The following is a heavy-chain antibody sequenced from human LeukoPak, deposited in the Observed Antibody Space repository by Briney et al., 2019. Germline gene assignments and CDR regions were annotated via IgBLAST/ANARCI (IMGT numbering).Heavy chain of an antibody. CDR2: ISAYNGNT. J-gene: IGHJ6*03. D-gene: IGHD5/OR15-5a*01. V-gene: IGHV1-18*01. Sequence: GASVKVSCKASGYTFTSYGISWVRQAPGQGLEWMGWISAYNGNTNYAQKLQGRVTMTTDTSTGTAYMELRSLRSDDTAVYYCARVVRDVSSYYYYYYMDVWGKGTTVTVSS. CDR1: GYTFTSYG. CDR3: ARVVRDVSSYYYYYYMDV.